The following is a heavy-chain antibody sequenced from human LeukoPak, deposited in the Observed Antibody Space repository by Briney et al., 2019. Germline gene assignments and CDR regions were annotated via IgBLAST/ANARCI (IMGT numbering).Heavy chain of an antibody. D-gene: IGHD1-26*01. J-gene: IGHJ4*02. Sequence: GGSLRLSCVASGFTFSSYAMSWVRQAPGKGLERVSAISGSGGSTYYADSVKGRFTISRDNSKDTLYLQMNSLRDEDTAVYYCAKDRGSYIRIFDYWGQGTLVTVSS. CDR1: GFTFSSYA. CDR2: ISGSGGST. CDR3: AKDRGSYIRIFDY. V-gene: IGHV3-23*01.